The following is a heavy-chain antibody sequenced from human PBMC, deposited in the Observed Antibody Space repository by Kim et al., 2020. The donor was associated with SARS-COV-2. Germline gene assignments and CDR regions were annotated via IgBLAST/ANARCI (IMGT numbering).Heavy chain of an antibody. D-gene: IGHD3-3*01. CDR1: GGSFSGYY. Sequence: SETLSLTCAVYGGSFSGYYWSWIRQPPGKGLEWIGEINHSGSTNYNPSLKSRVTISVDTSKNQFSLKLSSVTAADTAVYYCARKVLRFLEWLPNRPYFDYWGQGTLVTVSS. CDR2: INHSGST. V-gene: IGHV4-34*01. CDR3: ARKVLRFLEWLPNRPYFDY. J-gene: IGHJ4*02.